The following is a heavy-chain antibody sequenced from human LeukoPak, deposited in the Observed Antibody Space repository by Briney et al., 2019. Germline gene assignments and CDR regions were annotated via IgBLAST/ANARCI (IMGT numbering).Heavy chain of an antibody. J-gene: IGHJ3*02. CDR3: ASDVVVTADDAFDI. Sequence: GGSLRLSCAASGFTISSDSMNWVRQAPGKGLEWVSSISSSSSYIYYADSVKGRFTISRDNAKNSLYLQMNSLRAEDTAVYYCASDVVVTADDAFDIWGQGTMVTVSS. CDR2: ISSSSSYI. D-gene: IGHD2-21*02. V-gene: IGHV3-21*01. CDR1: GFTISSDS.